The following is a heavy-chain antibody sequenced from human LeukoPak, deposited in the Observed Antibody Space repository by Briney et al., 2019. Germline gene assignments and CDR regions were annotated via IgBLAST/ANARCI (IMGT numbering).Heavy chain of an antibody. V-gene: IGHV3-7*01. D-gene: IGHD5-24*01. CDR3: AREAVESDYYYAMDV. J-gene: IGHJ6*02. CDR2: VKRDGSEK. Sequence: GGSLRLSCAASGFTFTDYWMSWVRQAPGKGLEWVANVKRDGSEKYYVDSVKGRFTISRDNAKNSLYLQISRLRAEDTALYYCAREAVESDYYYAMDVWGQGTTVTVSS. CDR1: GFTFTDYW.